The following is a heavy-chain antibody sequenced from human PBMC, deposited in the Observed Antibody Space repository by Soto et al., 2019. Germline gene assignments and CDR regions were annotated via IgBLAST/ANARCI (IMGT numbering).Heavy chain of an antibody. J-gene: IGHJ3*02. CDR3: ARGNNDAFDI. CDR1: GYTFTGYY. V-gene: IGHV1-69*10. Sequence: SVKVSCKASGYTFTGYYMHWVRQAPGQGLEWMGWINPILGIANYAQKFQGRVTITADKSTSTAYMELSSLRSEDTAVYYCARGNNDAFDIWGQGTMVTVSS. CDR2: INPILGIA.